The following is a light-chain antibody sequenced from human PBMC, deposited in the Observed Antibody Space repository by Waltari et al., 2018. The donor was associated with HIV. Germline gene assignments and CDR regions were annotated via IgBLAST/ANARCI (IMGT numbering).Light chain of an antibody. CDR2: QDN. CDR1: ELGDKY. V-gene: IGLV3-1*01. Sequence: SYEVTQPHSVAVSPGQPASITCSGYELGDKYTCWYQQKPGQSPLLVIYQDNKRPSGIPERFSGSSSGHTATLTIGGTLPMDEADYYCQAWGSSTSGVFGTGTKLTV. J-gene: IGLJ3*02. CDR3: QAWGSSTSGV.